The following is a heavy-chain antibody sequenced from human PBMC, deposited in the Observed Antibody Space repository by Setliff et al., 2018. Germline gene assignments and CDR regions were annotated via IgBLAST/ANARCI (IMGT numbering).Heavy chain of an antibody. CDR3: ARDQGSYGYRAFDS. CDR1: GFTFSSYE. J-gene: IGHJ4*02. V-gene: IGHV3-48*03. D-gene: IGHD5-18*01. CDR2: ISNGGGAA. Sequence: PGGSLRLSCAASGFTFSSYELNWVRQAPGKGLEWIAYISNGGGAANYADPVKGRFTISRDNSKNSLYLQMNSLRAEDTAVYYCARDQGSYGYRAFDSWGQGTLVTVSS.